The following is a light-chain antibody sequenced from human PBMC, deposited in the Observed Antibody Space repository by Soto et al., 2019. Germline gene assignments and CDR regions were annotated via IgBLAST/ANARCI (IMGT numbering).Light chain of an antibody. CDR3: MQALQTPVT. V-gene: IGKV2-28*01. Sequence: DIVMTQSPLSLPVTPGEPASISCRSSQSLLHSNGYNYLDWYLQKPGQSPQLLIYLGSNRASGGPDRFSGSGSGTDVTLRISRVEAEDVGVYYCMQALQTPVTFGQGTRLEIK. CDR2: LGS. CDR1: QSLLHSNGYNY. J-gene: IGKJ5*01.